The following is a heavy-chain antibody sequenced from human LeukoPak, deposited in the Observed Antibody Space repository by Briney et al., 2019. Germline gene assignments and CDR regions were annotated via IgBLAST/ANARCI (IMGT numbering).Heavy chain of an antibody. V-gene: IGHV4-31*03. CDR3: ARCVDYYYYGMDV. CDR2: IYYSGST. Sequence: SETLSLTCTVSGGSISSGGYYWSWIRQHPGKGLEWIGYIYYSGSTYYNPSLKSRVTISVDTSKNQFSLKLSSVTAADTAVYYCARCVDYYYYGMDVWGQGTTVTVSS. CDR1: GGSISSGGYY. J-gene: IGHJ6*02.